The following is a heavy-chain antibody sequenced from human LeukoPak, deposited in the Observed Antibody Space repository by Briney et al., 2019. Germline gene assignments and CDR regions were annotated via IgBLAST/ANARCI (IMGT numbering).Heavy chain of an antibody. D-gene: IGHD1-1*01. J-gene: IGHJ4*02. V-gene: IGHV3-7*03. CDR2: IKQDGSEK. CDR3: AKDGGWNFDY. Sequence: HPRGSLRLSCAASGFTFNNYWMSWVRQAPGKGLEWVASIKQDGSEKYYVDSVKGRFTISRDNAKNSLYLQMNNLRAEDTAFYYCAKDGGWNFDYWGQGTLVTVSS. CDR1: GFTFNNYW.